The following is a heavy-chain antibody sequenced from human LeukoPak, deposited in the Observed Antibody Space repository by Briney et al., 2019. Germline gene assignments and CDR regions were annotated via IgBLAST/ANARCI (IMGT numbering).Heavy chain of an antibody. D-gene: IGHD5-24*01. J-gene: IGHJ4*02. CDR2: LWYDGSNE. V-gene: IGHV3-33*08. CDR1: GFTFSSYA. Sequence: PGGSLRLSCAASGFTFSSYAMHWVRQAPGKGLEWVAHLWYDGSNEAYAASVKGRFTISRDNSKNTLYLQMNSLRVEDTAVYYCARSPPLGYTFYYFDYWGQGNLVTVSS. CDR3: ARSPPLGYTFYYFDY.